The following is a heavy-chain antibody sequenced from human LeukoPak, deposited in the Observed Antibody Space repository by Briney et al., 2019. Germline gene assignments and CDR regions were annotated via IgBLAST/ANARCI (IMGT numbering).Heavy chain of an antibody. CDR1: GYSFTSYW. V-gene: IGHV5-51*01. J-gene: IGHJ5*02. D-gene: IGHD3-10*01. CDR2: IYPGDSDT. CDR3: ARHELLWFGELFSGWFDP. Sequence: GASLKISCTGSGYSFTSYWIGWVRQMPGRGLEWMGIIYPGDSDTRYSPSFQGQVTISADQSISTAYLQWSSLKASDTAMYYCARHELLWFGELFSGWFDPWGQGTLVTVSS.